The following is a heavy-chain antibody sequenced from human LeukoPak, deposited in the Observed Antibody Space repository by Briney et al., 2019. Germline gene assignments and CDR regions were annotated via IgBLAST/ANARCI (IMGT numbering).Heavy chain of an antibody. CDR1: GFTFSSYG. D-gene: IGHD6-13*01. CDR2: ISYDGSNK. V-gene: IGHV3-30*03. J-gene: IGHJ4*02. CDR3: ASSDIAAAGTIYY. Sequence: GGSLRLSCAASGFTFSSYGMHWVRQAPGKGLEWVAVISYDGSNKYYADSVKGRFTISRDNSKNTLYLQMNSLRAEDTAVYYCASSDIAAAGTIYYWGQGTLVTVSS.